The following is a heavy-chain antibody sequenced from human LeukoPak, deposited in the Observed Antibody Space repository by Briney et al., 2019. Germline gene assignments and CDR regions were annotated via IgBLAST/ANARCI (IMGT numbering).Heavy chain of an antibody. D-gene: IGHD3-9*01. V-gene: IGHV4-34*01. CDR2: ISHSGNT. CDR1: GGSLSGNF. CDR3: ARGHTLGGYYKQKYYHYGMDV. Sequence: SETLSLTCAVYGGSLSGNFWSWIRQPPGKGLEWIREISHSGNTNYSPSLKSRLTISVDTSKNQFSLRLSSVTDADTAVYYCARGHTLGGYYKQKYYHYGMDVWGQGTTVTVSS. J-gene: IGHJ6*02.